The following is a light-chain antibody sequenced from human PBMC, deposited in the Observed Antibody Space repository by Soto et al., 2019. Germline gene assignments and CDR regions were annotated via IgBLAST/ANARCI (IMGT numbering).Light chain of an antibody. CDR1: QSISSW. V-gene: IGKV1-5*03. J-gene: IGKJ1*01. CDR2: TAS. Sequence: DIQMTQSPSTLSASVGDSVTITCRASQSISSWLAWYQQKPGKAPKLLIYTASNLESGVPSRFRGSGSGTEFTLTITSLQPDDFATYYCQQYNSQSTFGQGTKVAIK. CDR3: QQYNSQST.